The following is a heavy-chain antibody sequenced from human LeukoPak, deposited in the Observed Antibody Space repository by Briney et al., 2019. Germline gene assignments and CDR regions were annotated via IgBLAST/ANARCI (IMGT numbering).Heavy chain of an antibody. CDR2: IYYSGST. V-gene: IGHV4-30-4*01. J-gene: IGHJ3*02. CDR3: ARPIVVVTKQKLHAFDI. Sequence: PSETLSLTCIVSGYSISSGDYYWNWIRQPPGKGLEWIGYIYYSGSTYYNPSLKSRVTISVDTSKNQFSLKLSSVTAADTAVYYCARPIVVVTKQKLHAFDIWGQGTMVTVSS. CDR1: GYSISSGDYY. D-gene: IGHD3-22*01.